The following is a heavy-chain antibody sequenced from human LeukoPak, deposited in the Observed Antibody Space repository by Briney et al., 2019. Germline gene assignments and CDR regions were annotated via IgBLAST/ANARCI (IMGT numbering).Heavy chain of an antibody. D-gene: IGHD3-9*01. CDR1: GGTFSSYA. Sequence: ASVKVSCKTSGGTFSSYAISWVRQAPGQGLEWMGRIIPIFGTANYAQKLQGRVTMTTDTSTSTAYMELRSLRSDDTAVYYCARGYDKVDYWGQGTLVTVSS. V-gene: IGHV1-69*05. CDR2: IIPIFGTA. CDR3: ARGYDKVDY. J-gene: IGHJ4*02.